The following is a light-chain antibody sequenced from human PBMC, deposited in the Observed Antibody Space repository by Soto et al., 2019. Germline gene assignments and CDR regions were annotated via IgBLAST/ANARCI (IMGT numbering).Light chain of an antibody. CDR1: QSIGSG. CDR3: QQYNDFQYT. Sequence: DIQITQSPSTLSASVGDGVTITCRASQSIGSGLAWYQQRPGKAPKLLIYKATNLQEGVPSRFSGSGSGTDFSLTISSLQPVDSATYYCQQYNDFQYTFGQGTKLEI. CDR2: KAT. J-gene: IGKJ2*01. V-gene: IGKV1-5*03.